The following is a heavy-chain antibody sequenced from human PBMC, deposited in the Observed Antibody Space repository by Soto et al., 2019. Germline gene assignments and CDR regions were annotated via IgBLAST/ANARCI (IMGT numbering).Heavy chain of an antibody. CDR2: IIPILGIA. D-gene: IGHD2-21*01. Sequence: QVQLVQSGAEVKKPGSSVKVSCKASGGTFSSYTISWVRQAPGQGLEWMGRIIPILGIANYAQKFQGRVTLPADKSTRSAYMGLSSLSSEDTAVYYCARDGGAYCGGDCYRGGLTGYYYYYMDVWGKGTTVTVSS. CDR3: ARDGGAYCGGDCYRGGLTGYYYYYMDV. CDR1: GGTFSSYT. V-gene: IGHV1-69*08. J-gene: IGHJ6*03.